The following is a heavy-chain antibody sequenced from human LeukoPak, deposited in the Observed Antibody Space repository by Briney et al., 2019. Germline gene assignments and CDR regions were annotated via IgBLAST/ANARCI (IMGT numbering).Heavy chain of an antibody. D-gene: IGHD6-25*01. CDR1: GYSISSDCY. V-gene: IGHV4-38-2*02. CDR2: MYHSGDT. J-gene: IGHJ4*02. Sequence: SETLPLTCTVSGYSISSDCYWAWIRQPPGKGLEWIGSMYHSGDTHYNPSLKSRVTISVDMPKNQFSLRLTSVTAADTAVYYCARDHSTGWDFDYWGQGTLVTVSS. CDR3: ARDHSTGWDFDY.